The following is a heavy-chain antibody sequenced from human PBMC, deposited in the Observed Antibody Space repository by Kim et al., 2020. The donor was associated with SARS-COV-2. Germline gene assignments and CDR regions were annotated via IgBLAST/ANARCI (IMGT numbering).Heavy chain of an antibody. CDR1: GYTFTGYY. Sequence: ASVKVSCKASGYTFTGYYMHWVRQAPGQGLEWMGWINPNSGGTNYAQKFQGRVTMTRDTSISTAYMELSRLRSDDTAVYYCASLPPAVGGYDFWSGYYGSLDVWGQGTTVTVSS. CDR3: ASLPPAVGGYDFWSGYYGSLDV. V-gene: IGHV1-2*02. J-gene: IGHJ6*02. D-gene: IGHD3-3*01. CDR2: INPNSGGT.